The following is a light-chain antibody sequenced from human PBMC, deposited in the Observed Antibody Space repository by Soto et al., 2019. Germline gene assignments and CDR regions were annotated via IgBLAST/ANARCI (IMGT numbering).Light chain of an antibody. V-gene: IGKV3-20*01. CDR1: QSVSSSF. J-gene: IGKJ1*01. Sequence: EIVLTQSPGTLSLSPGERATLSCRASQSVSSSFLAWYQHKPGQAPRLLIYGASSRATGIPDRFSGSGSGTEFTLTISSLQSEDFAVYYCQQYNNWPRRTFGQGTKVDI. CDR2: GAS. CDR3: QQYNNWPRRT.